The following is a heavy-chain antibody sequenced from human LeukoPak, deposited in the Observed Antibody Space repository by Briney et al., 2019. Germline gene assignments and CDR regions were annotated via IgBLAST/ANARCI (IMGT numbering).Heavy chain of an antibody. CDR2: INHSGST. Sequence: SETLSLTCAVYGGSFSGYYWSWIRQPPGKGLEWIGEINHSGSTNYNPSLKSRVTISVDTSKNQFSLKLSSVTAADTSVYYCARSPHAYGNYGNNYYYYMDVWGKGTTVTASS. CDR1: GGSFSGYY. D-gene: IGHD4-11*01. J-gene: IGHJ6*03. CDR3: ARSPHAYGNYGNNYYYYMDV. V-gene: IGHV4-34*01.